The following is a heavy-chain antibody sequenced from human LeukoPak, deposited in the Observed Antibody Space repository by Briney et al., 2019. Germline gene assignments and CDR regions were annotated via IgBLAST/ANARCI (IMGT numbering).Heavy chain of an antibody. V-gene: IGHV3-30*03. CDR1: GFTFNKYW. J-gene: IGHJ4*02. D-gene: IGHD3-22*01. CDR2: ISYDGSNK. CDR3: ARSNYYDSSGYYWFDY. Sequence: PGGSLRLSCAASGFTFNKYWMSWVRQAPGKGLEWVAAISYDGSNKYYADSVKGRFTISRDNSKNTLYLQMNSLRAEDTAVYYCARSNYYDSSGYYWFDYWGQGTLVTVSS.